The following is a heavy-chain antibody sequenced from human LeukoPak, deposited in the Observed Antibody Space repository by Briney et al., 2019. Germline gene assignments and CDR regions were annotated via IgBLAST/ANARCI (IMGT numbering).Heavy chain of an antibody. CDR1: ELTFITYG. CDR3: AKSRLSGINDAFDI. J-gene: IGHJ3*02. Sequence: GGSLRLSCAASELTFITYGMTWVRQAPGKGLEWVSAITGSAVSTFYADSVKGRFTISRDNSKNTPYLQMNSLRAEDTAVYYCAKSRLSGINDAFDIWGQGTMVTVSS. V-gene: IGHV3-23*01. CDR2: ITGSAVST. D-gene: IGHD3-3*01.